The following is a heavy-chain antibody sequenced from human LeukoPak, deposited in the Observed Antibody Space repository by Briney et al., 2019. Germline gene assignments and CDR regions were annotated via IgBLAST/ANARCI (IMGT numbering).Heavy chain of an antibody. D-gene: IGHD3-22*01. CDR1: RFTFSSYW. Sequence: GGSLRLSCAASRFTFSSYWMSWVRQAPGKGLEWVANIKQDGSEKYYVDSVKGRFTISRDNAKNSLYLQMNSLRAEDTAVYYCARDVSYGYYYAYYFDYWGQGTLVTVSS. CDR2: IKQDGSEK. J-gene: IGHJ4*02. CDR3: ARDVSYGYYYAYYFDY. V-gene: IGHV3-7*01.